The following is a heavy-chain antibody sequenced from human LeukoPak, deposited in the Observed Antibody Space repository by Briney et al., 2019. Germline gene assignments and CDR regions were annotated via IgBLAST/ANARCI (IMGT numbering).Heavy chain of an antibody. D-gene: IGHD3-22*01. Sequence: SVKVSCKASGGTFSSYAISWVRQAPGQGLEWMGGIIPIFGTANYAQKLQGRVTMTTDTSTSTVYMELRSLRSDDTAVYYCARGSPPRRNYDSSGYYSYYFDYWGQGTLVTVSS. J-gene: IGHJ4*02. V-gene: IGHV1-69*05. CDR2: IIPIFGTA. CDR1: GGTFSSYA. CDR3: ARGSPPRRNYDSSGYYSYYFDY.